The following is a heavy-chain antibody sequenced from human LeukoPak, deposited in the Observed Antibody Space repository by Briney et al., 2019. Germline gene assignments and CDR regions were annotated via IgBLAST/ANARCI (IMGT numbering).Heavy chain of an antibody. CDR3: ARARGEYSSSLGYYYYGMDV. CDR1: GYTFTSYG. D-gene: IGHD6-13*01. CDR2: ISAYNGNT. Sequence: GASVKVSCKASGYTFTSYGISWVRQAPGQGLEWMGWISAYNGNTNYAQKLQGRVTMTTDTSTSTAYMELRSLRSDDTAVYYCARARGEYSSSLGYYYYGMDVWGQGTTVTVSS. V-gene: IGHV1-18*01. J-gene: IGHJ6*02.